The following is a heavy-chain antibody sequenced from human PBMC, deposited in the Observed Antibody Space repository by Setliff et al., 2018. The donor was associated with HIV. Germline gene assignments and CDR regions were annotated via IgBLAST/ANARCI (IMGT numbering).Heavy chain of an antibody. D-gene: IGHD3-3*01. CDR3: TRDGAYHNFWSGYFFVY. CDR1: GFIFGDYS. J-gene: IGHJ4*02. V-gene: IGHV3-49*04. Sequence: QPGGSLRLSCTASGFIFGDYSMTWVRQAPGKGLEWIGFIRNKAYAGTTEYAASVKGRFTISRDDSKNTTYLQMNSLRTEDTAIYYCTRDGAYHNFWSGYFFVYWGPGALVTVSS. CDR2: IRNKAYAGTT.